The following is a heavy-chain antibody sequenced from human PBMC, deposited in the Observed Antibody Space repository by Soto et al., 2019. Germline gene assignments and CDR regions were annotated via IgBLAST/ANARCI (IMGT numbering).Heavy chain of an antibody. V-gene: IGHV3-23*01. CDR1: GFTFSSYA. J-gene: IGHJ6*03. Sequence: GGSLRLSCAASGFTFSSYAMSWVRQAPGKGLEWVSAISGSGGSTYYADSVKGRFTISRDNSKNTLYLQMNSLRAEDTAVYYCAKDLWGVPAAISNYYYMDVWGKGTTVTVS. CDR3: AKDLWGVPAAISNYYYMDV. D-gene: IGHD2-2*01. CDR2: ISGSGGST.